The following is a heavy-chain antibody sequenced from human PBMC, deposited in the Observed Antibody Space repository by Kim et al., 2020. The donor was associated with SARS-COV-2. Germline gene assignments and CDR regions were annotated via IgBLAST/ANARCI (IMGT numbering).Heavy chain of an antibody. D-gene: IGHD2-2*01. CDR3: ARAGGQYSAVDY. V-gene: IGHV4-59*01. J-gene: IGHJ4*02. Sequence: NYAPSLKSRGTISVDTSKNQFSRKLSSVTAADTAVYYCARAGGQYSAVDYWGQGTLVTVSS.